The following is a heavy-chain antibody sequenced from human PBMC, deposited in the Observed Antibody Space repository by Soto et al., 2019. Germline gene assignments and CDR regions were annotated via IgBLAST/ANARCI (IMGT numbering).Heavy chain of an antibody. V-gene: IGHV3-30*03. Sequence: GGSLRLSCAASGFTFSSYGMHWVRQAPGKGLEWVAVISYDGSNDYAVSVKSRITINPDTSKNQFSLQLNSVTPEDTAVYYCARGLEGSSWYSPDYYYYGMDVWGQGTTVTVSS. CDR3: ARGLEGSSWYSPDYYYYGMDV. J-gene: IGHJ6*02. D-gene: IGHD6-13*01. CDR1: GFTFSSYG. CDR2: ISYDGSN.